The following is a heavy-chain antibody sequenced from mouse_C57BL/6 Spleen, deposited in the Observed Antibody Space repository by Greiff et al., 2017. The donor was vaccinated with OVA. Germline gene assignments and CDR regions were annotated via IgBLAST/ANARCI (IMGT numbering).Heavy chain of an antibody. Sequence: QVQLQQPGAELVRPGTSVKLSCKASGYTFTSYWMHWVKQRPGQGLEWIGVIDPSDSYTNYNQKFKGKATLTVDTSSSTAYMQLSSLTSEDSAVYYCARSGMVRYAMDYWGQGTSVTVSS. V-gene: IGHV1-59*01. J-gene: IGHJ4*01. CDR3: ARSGMVRYAMDY. D-gene: IGHD2-10*02. CDR1: GYTFTSYW. CDR2: IDPSDSYT.